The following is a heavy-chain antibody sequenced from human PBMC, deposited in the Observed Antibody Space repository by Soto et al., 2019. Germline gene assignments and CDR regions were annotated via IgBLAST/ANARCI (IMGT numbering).Heavy chain of an antibody. V-gene: IGHV5-10-1*01. D-gene: IGHD3-3*01. CDR2: IDPSDSYT. J-gene: IGHJ4*02. CDR3: ARHSDPLDFWSGYTY. Sequence: GESLKISCKGSGYSFTSYWISWVRQMPGKGLEWMGRIDPSDSYTNYSPSFQGHVTISADKSISTAYLQWSSLKASDTAMYYCARHSDPLDFWSGYTYWGQGTLVTVSS. CDR1: GYSFTSYW.